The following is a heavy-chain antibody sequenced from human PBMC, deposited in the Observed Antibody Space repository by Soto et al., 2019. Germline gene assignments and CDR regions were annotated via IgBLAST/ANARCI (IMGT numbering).Heavy chain of an antibody. CDR1: GFTISSAY. D-gene: IGHD2-15*01. Sequence: PGGSLRLSCAASGFTISSAYMIWVRQAPGKGLEWVGLIRNKNDGGAVEYAAPVTGRFTISRDESQSTLYLQMSSLKTDDTAVYFCAASVVTNGGFDYWGQGILVTVSS. CDR3: AASVVTNGGFDY. CDR2: IRNKNDGGAV. V-gene: IGHV3-15*07. J-gene: IGHJ4*02.